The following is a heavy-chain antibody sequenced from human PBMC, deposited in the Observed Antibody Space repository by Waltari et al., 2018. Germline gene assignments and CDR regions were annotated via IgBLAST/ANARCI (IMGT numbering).Heavy chain of an antibody. D-gene: IGHD2-21*02. CDR3: ARVRFRGGDRSFDY. CDR1: GGSFSGYY. J-gene: IGHJ4*02. CDR2: INHRGRT. V-gene: IGHV4-34*01. Sequence: QVQLQQWGAGLLKPSETLSLTCAVYGGSFSGYYWSWIRQPPGKGLEWIGEINHRGRTNYNPSLKMRVTISVDTAKSQFSLKLSSVTAADTAVYYCARVRFRGGDRSFDYWGQGTLVTVSS.